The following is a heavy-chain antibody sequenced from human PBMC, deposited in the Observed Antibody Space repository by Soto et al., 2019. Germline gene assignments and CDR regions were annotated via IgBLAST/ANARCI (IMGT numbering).Heavy chain of an antibody. J-gene: IGHJ4*02. D-gene: IGHD2-2*01. V-gene: IGHV3-23*01. CDR3: AKSGVPAAMSPLVPKPVDY. CDR2: ISGSGGST. CDR1: GFTFSSYA. Sequence: GGSLRLSCAASGFTFSSYAMSWVRQAPGKGLEWVSAISGSGGSTYYADSVKGRFTISRDNSKNTLYLQMNSLRAEDTAVYYRAKSGVPAAMSPLVPKPVDYWGQGTLVTVSS.